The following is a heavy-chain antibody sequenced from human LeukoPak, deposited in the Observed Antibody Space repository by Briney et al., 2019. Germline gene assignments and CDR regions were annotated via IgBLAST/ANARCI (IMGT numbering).Heavy chain of an antibody. CDR1: GCSISRGGYY. Sequence: SQTLSLTCPFSGCSISRGGYYWSWIRPPPGKGPEWVGYIYYSGSTYYNPSLKSRVTISVDTSKNQFSLKLSSVTAADTAVYYCARDRIAAAGNGFDYWGQGTLVTVSS. CDR3: ARDRIAAAGNGFDY. V-gene: IGHV4-31*03. J-gene: IGHJ4*02. D-gene: IGHD6-13*01. CDR2: IYYSGST.